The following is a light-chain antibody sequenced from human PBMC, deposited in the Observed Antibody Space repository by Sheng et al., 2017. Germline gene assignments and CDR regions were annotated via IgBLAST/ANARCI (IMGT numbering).Light chain of an antibody. V-gene: IGKV1-39*01. CDR2: AAS. CDR3: QQSYSTPIFT. CDR1: QSISSY. Sequence: DIQMTQSPSSLSASVGDRVTITCRASQSISSYLNWYQQKPGKAPKLLIYAASTFVKVGVPTQGYSGSGSGTRFLLSPSAVLQPEDFATYYCQQSYSTPIFTFGPGTKVDIK. J-gene: IGKJ3*01.